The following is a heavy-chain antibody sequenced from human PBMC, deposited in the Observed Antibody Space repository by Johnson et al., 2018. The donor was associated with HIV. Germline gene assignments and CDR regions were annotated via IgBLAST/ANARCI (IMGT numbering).Heavy chain of an antibody. CDR2: INWNGGST. J-gene: IGHJ3*02. CDR3: AREQELIGERAFDI. Sequence: VQLVESGGGVVRPGGSLRLSCAASGFIFNDYGMTWVRQAPGKGLEWVSGINWNGGSTGYADSVKGRFTISRDNAKNSLYLQMNSLRAEDTAVYYCAREQELIGERAFDIWGQVTMVTVSS. CDR1: GFIFNDYG. V-gene: IGHV3-20*04. D-gene: IGHD6-13*01.